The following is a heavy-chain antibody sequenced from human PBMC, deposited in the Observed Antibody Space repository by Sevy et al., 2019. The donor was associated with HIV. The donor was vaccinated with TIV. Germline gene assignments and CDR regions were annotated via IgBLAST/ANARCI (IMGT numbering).Heavy chain of an antibody. CDR3: VREGVGGYSYSLDC. V-gene: IGHV3-7*01. CDR1: GFTFSSYW. J-gene: IGHJ4*02. D-gene: IGHD5-18*01. Sequence: GGSLKLSCAASGFTFSSYWMSWVRQAPGKGLEWVATMKEDGSERNYVDSVKGRFTISRDNAKNSLYLQMNSLRAEDTAVYYCVREGVGGYSYSLDCWGQGTLVTVSS. CDR2: MKEDGSER.